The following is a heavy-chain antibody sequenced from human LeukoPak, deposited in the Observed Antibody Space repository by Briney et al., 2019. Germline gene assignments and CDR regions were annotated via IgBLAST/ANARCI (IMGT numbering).Heavy chain of an antibody. CDR1: GFTFRSYW. CDR3: ATHYYASGNYYNPIFY. CDR2: IRYDESDK. D-gene: IGHD3-10*01. J-gene: IGHJ4*02. V-gene: IGHV3-30*02. Sequence: GGSLRLSCAVSGFTFRSYWMHWVRQAPGKGLEWVAFIRYDESDKKYKDSVKGRFTVSKDNSKNTLSLQMHSLRVEDTAVYYCATHYYASGNYYNPIFYWGQGALVTVSS.